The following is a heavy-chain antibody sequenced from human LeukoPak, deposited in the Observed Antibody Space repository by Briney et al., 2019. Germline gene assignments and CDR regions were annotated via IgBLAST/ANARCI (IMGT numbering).Heavy chain of an antibody. Sequence: PSETLSLTCTVSGGSISSGSYYWSWIRQPAGTGLEWIGRIYTSGSTNYNPSLKSRVTISVDTSKNQFSLKLSSVTAADTAVYYCAREAALWFGELLSYYFYYYYMDVWGKGTTVTVSS. CDR2: IYTSGST. V-gene: IGHV4-61*02. D-gene: IGHD3-10*01. CDR1: GGSISSGSYY. J-gene: IGHJ6*03. CDR3: AREAALWFGELLSYYFYYYYMDV.